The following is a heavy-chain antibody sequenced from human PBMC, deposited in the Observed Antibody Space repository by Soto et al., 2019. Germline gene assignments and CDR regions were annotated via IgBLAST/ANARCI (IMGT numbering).Heavy chain of an antibody. CDR2: TNPSGGST. CDR1: GYTFTSYY. Sequence: QVQLVQSGAEVKKPGASVKVSCKASGYTFTSYYMHWVRQAPGQGLEWMGITNPSGGSTSYAQKFQGRVTMTRDTSTSTVYMELSSLRSEDTAVYYCARDYYGSGTPLDAFDIWGQGTMVTVSS. V-gene: IGHV1-46*01. CDR3: ARDYYGSGTPLDAFDI. D-gene: IGHD3-10*01. J-gene: IGHJ3*02.